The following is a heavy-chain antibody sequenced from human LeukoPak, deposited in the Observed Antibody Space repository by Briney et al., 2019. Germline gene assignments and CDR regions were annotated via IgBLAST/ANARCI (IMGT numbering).Heavy chain of an antibody. CDR3: ARGLEDGYKYYFDY. CDR1: GGSISGSSYF. CDR2: IYYSGST. Sequence: SETLSLTCTVSGGSISGSSYFWGWIRQPPGKGLEWIGSIYYSGSTYYNPSLKSRVTISVDTSKNQFSLKLSSVTAADTAVYYCARGLEDGYKYYFDYWGQGTLVTVSS. D-gene: IGHD5-24*01. V-gene: IGHV4-39*01. J-gene: IGHJ4*02.